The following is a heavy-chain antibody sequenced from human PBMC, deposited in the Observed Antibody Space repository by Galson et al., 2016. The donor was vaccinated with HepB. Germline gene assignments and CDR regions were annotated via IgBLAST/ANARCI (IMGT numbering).Heavy chain of an antibody. D-gene: IGHD6-19*01. J-gene: IGHJ4*02. CDR3: AKDRTSTRWSYFFNN. CDR2: ISASGDDT. CDR1: GFTFRSSA. V-gene: IGHV3-23*01. Sequence: SLRLSCAASGFTFRSSAMSWVRQTPGKGLEWVSAISASGDDTHYADAVKGRFTISRDNSNDTLYLQMSSLRAEDTAVYYCAKDRTSTRWSYFFNNWSQGSRVTVSS.